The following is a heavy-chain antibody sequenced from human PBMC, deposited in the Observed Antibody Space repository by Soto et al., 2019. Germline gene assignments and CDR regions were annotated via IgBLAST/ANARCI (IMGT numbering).Heavy chain of an antibody. J-gene: IGHJ4*02. CDR2: INPADSDI. CDR1: GYSFTSNW. V-gene: IGHV5-51*01. CDR3: ARHQRDDASRKIDC. D-gene: IGHD3-16*01. Sequence: EVQLVQSGTEVKKPGESLKISCQGSGYSFTSNWIGWVRQMPGKGLEWMGIINPADSDIKYSPSFQGQVTISADKSIGTADLQWSSLKASDTARYYCARHQRDDASRKIDCWGQGTLVTVSS.